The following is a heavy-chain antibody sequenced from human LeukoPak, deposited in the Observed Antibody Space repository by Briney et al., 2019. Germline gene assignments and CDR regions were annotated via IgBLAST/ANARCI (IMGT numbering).Heavy chain of an antibody. D-gene: IGHD2-2*02. Sequence: RTSETLSLTCAVYGGSSSGYYWSWIRQPPGKGLEWIGEINHSGSTNYNPSLKSRVTISVDTSKNQFSLKLSSVTAADTAVYYCASRHTGGYCSSTSCYTGPKSYFDYWGQGTLVTVSS. CDR3: ASRHTGGYCSSTSCYTGPKSYFDY. V-gene: IGHV4-34*01. J-gene: IGHJ4*02. CDR1: GGSSSGYY. CDR2: INHSGST.